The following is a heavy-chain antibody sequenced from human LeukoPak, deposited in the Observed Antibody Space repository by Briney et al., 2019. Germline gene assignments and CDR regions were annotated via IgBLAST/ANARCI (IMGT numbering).Heavy chain of an antibody. D-gene: IGHD6-13*01. V-gene: IGHV1-69*05. CDR1: GGTFSSYA. J-gene: IGHJ3*02. CDR2: IIPIFGTA. CDR3: ASPQRIAAAGHDAFDI. Sequence: SVKVSCKASGGTFSSYAISWVRRAPGQGLEWMGGIIPIFGTANYAQKFQGRVTITTDESTSTANMELSSLRSEDTAVYYCASPQRIAAAGHDAFDIWGQGTMVTVSS.